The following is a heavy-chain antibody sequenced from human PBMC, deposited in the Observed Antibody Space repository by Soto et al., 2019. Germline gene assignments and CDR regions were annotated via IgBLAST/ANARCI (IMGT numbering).Heavy chain of an antibody. D-gene: IGHD6-25*01. J-gene: IGHJ4*02. Sequence: QVQLLESGGGVVQPGRSLKLSCTTSGFTFSLYGMHWVRQAPGKGLEWLAVLSFDGKNRYYAESVKGRFTISRDNSKTTLFLQMSNLRADDTAVYFCAKGAQAAAVLEHWGQGALVTVAS. CDR1: GFTFSLYG. CDR2: LSFDGKNR. CDR3: AKGAQAAAVLEH. V-gene: IGHV3-30*18.